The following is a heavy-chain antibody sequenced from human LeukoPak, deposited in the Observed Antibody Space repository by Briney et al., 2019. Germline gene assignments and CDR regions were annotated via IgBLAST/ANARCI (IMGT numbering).Heavy chain of an antibody. D-gene: IGHD3-22*01. Sequence: GESLRLSCAASGFTFNNYGMSWVRQAPGKRLEWVSGINWNAVRVGYADSVKGRFTISRDNAKNSLYLQMNSLRAEDTAFYYCARLRNYDSSGYYFEIDYWGQGTLVTVSS. V-gene: IGHV3-20*04. CDR2: INWNAVRV. CDR1: GFTFNNYG. J-gene: IGHJ4*02. CDR3: ARLRNYDSSGYYFEIDY.